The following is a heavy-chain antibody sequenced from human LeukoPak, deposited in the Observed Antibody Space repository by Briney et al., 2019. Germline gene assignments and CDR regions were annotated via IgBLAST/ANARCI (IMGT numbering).Heavy chain of an antibody. CDR2: IHYSGST. CDR1: GGSISGHY. D-gene: IGHD3-16*01. V-gene: IGHV4-59*11. J-gene: IGHJ4*02. Sequence: SETLSLTCSVSGGSISGHYWTWIRQPPGKGLEWIGQIHYSGSTEYNPSLKSRVTISVDRTKNNFSLKLTSVTAADTALYYCARVINWGGNQPFDYWGQGTLVTVSS. CDR3: ARVINWGGNQPFDY.